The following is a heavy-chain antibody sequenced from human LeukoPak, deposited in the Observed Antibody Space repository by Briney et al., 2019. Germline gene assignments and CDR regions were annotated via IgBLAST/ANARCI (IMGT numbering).Heavy chain of an antibody. CDR3: AKNFAPGNAFYDF. CDR2: IDWTSHYI. D-gene: IGHD1-1*01. CDR1: GFSFSTYA. J-gene: IGHJ4*02. Sequence: GGSLRLSCAASGFSFSTYAMSWVRQAPGRGLEWVSAIDWTSHYIFYRDSVQGRFTTSRDNSRATLFLQMNSLTAEDSAVYYCAKNFAPGNAFYDFWGQGVLVTVSS. V-gene: IGHV3-23*01.